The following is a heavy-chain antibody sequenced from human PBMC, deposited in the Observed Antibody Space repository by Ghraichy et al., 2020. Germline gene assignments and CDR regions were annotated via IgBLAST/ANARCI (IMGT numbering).Heavy chain of an antibody. V-gene: IGHV4-59*08. J-gene: IGHJ4*02. D-gene: IGHD2-2*02. CDR2: IYYSGST. CDR3: ARLSPYCSSTSCYND. Sequence: SETLSLTCTVSGGSISSYYWSWIRQPPGKGLEWIGYIYYSGSTNYNPSLKSRVTISVDTSKNQFSLKLSSVTAADTAVYYCARLSPYCSSTSCYNDWGQGTLVTVSS. CDR1: GGSISSYY.